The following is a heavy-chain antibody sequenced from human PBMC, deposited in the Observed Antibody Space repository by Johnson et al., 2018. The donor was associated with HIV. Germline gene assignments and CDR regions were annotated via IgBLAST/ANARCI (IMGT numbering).Heavy chain of an antibody. D-gene: IGHD6-19*01. CDR1: GFTFSTYG. J-gene: IGHJ3*02. Sequence: QVQLVESGGGVVQPGGSLRLSCAASGFTFSTYGIHWVRQAPGKGLEWVSFIRYDGKDKYYADFVKGRFTISSDNSKNTLYLQINSLRAEDTAVYYCARDGWGSRGWDDAFDIWGQGTMVTVSS. CDR3: ARDGWGSRGWDDAFDI. V-gene: IGHV3-30*02. CDR2: IRYDGKDK.